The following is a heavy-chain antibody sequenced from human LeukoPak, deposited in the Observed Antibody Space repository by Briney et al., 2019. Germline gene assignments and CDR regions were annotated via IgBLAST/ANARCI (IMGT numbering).Heavy chain of an antibody. V-gene: IGHV3-21*01. CDR1: GFTFSSYS. CDR3: ARVGRSAVVAATPASNNWFDP. CDR2: ISSSSIYV. J-gene: IGHJ5*02. D-gene: IGHD2-15*01. Sequence: GGSLRLSCAASGFTFSSYSMNWVRQAPGKGLEWVSSISSSSIYVYYADSVKGRFTISRDNAKNSLYLQMNSLRAEDTAVYYCARVGRSAVVAATPASNNWFDPWGQGTLVTVSS.